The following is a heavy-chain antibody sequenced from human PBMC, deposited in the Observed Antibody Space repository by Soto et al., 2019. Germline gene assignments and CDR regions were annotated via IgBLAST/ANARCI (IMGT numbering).Heavy chain of an antibody. J-gene: IGHJ4*02. CDR1: GDSFSNVHYF. V-gene: IGHV4-30-4*01. D-gene: IGHD7-27*01. Sequence: QVQLQQSGPGLVQPSQTLSLTCTVSGDSFSNVHYFWSWIRQSPDKGLEWIRHIYNGGSIYNNPSLESRLTISVDTSKNQFSLDLRSVSAADTAVYYCTRGPSGDKVDSWGQGTLVTVSS. CDR3: TRGPSGDKVDS. CDR2: IYNGGSI.